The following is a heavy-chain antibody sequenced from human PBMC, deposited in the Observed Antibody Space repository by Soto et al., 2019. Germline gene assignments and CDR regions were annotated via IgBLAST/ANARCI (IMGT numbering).Heavy chain of an antibody. CDR2: VSYDGSKQ. V-gene: IGHV3-30*10. J-gene: IGHJ4*02. D-gene: IGHD3-22*01. CDR1: GFPFHNYK. Sequence: CGACGFPFHNYKIHLVRPAPGQGLEWVAGVSYDGSKQYYTDSVRGRFTISRDNSRNTLDLQMNSLRAEDTAVYYCAKDTYYNDSSGYYVFDSWGQGTLVTVS. CDR3: AKDTYYNDSSGYYVFDS.